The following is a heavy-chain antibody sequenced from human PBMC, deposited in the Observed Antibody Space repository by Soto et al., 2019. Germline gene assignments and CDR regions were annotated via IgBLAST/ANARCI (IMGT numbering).Heavy chain of an antibody. CDR3: AHLRYYNILTGSWFDS. J-gene: IGHJ5*01. Sequence: QITLKESGPTLVKPTQTLTLTCTCSEFSLSISGEGVGWIRQPPGKALEWLALIYWDDDKRYSPSLESRLTITKDTSKNQVVLTMTNMDPVDTATYYCAHLRYYNILTGSWFDSWGQGTLVTVSS. D-gene: IGHD3-9*01. CDR2: IYWDDDK. V-gene: IGHV2-5*02. CDR1: EFSLSISGEG.